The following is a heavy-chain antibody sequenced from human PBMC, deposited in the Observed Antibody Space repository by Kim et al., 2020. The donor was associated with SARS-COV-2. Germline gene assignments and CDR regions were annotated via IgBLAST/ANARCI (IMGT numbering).Heavy chain of an antibody. D-gene: IGHD3-10*01. J-gene: IGHJ3*02. Sequence: STCYNPSLKSRVTISVDTSNNQFSLKLGSVTAADTAVYYCAKGYSDAFDIWGQGTMVTVSS. V-gene: IGHV4-31*02. CDR2: ST. CDR3: AKGYSDAFDI.